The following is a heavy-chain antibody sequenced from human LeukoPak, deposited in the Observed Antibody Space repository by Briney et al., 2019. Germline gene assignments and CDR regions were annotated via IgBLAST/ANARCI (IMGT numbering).Heavy chain of an antibody. J-gene: IGHJ4*02. Sequence: ASVKVSCKASGYTFTGYYMHWVRQAPGQGLEWMGWINPNSGGTNYAQKFQGWVTMTRDTSISTAYMELRSLRSDDTAVYYCARDPYDFWSGYYGPGDCWGQGTLVTVSS. CDR3: ARDPYDFWSGYYGPGDC. D-gene: IGHD3-3*01. CDR2: INPNSGGT. CDR1: GYTFTGYY. V-gene: IGHV1-2*04.